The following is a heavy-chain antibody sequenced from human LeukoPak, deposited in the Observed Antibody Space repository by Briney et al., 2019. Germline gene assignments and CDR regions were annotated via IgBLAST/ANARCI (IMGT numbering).Heavy chain of an antibody. V-gene: IGHV3-7*01. D-gene: IGHD6-13*01. Sequence: GGSLRLSCTASGFSFSSYWMSWVRQAPGKGLEWVANIKQDGSEKYYVDSVKGRFTLSRDNAKNSLYLQMNSLRAEDTAMYYCARDSAGNDYWGQGTLVTVSS. CDR3: ARDSAGNDY. CDR1: GFSFSSYW. J-gene: IGHJ4*02. CDR2: IKQDGSEK.